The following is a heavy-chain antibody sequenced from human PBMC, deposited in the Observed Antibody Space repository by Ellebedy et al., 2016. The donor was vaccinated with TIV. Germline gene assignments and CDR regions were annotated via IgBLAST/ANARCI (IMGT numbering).Heavy chain of an antibody. D-gene: IGHD1/OR15-1a*01. CDR3: ARQERGTTRGAFDI. J-gene: IGHJ3*02. CDR1: GFFFSDSC. Sequence: GESLKISXSASGFFFSDSCMNWVRQAPGKGLEWVSSISSGSTYIFYADSVKGRFTISRDNPTDSLYLQMNSLRAEDTAVYYCARQERGTTRGAFDIWGQGTRVTVSS. V-gene: IGHV3-21*01. CDR2: ISSGSTYI.